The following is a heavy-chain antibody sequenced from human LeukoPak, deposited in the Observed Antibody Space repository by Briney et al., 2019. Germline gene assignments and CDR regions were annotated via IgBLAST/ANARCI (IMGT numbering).Heavy chain of an antibody. J-gene: IGHJ5*02. CDR2: IYYSGST. D-gene: IGHD6-6*01. CDR1: GGSISSYY. V-gene: IGHV4-59*08. CDR3: ARVRPTPYSSSSNWFDP. Sequence: SETLSLTCTVSGGSISSYYWSWIRQPPGKGLEWIGYIYYSGSTNYNPSLKSRVTISVDTSKNQFSLKLSSVTAADTAVYYCARVRPTPYSSSSNWFDPWGQGTLVTVSS.